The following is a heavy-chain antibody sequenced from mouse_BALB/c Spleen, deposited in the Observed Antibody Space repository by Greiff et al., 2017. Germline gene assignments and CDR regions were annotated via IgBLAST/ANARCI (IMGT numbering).Heavy chain of an antibody. D-gene: IGHD2-3*01. V-gene: IGHV2-2*02. CDR2: IWSGGST. CDR1: GFSLTSYG. CDR3: ASPYDGYYGFAY. J-gene: IGHJ3*01. Sequence: VQRVESGPGLVQPPQSLSITCTVSGFSLTSYGVHWVRQSPGKGLEWLGVIWSGGSTDYNAAFISRLSISKDNSKSQVFFKMNSLQANDTAIYYCASPYDGYYGFAYWGQGTLVTVSA.